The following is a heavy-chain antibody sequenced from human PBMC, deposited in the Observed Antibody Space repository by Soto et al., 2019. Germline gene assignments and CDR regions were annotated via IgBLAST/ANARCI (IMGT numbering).Heavy chain of an antibody. CDR2: INPNSGGT. V-gene: IGHV1-2*04. D-gene: IGHD4-17*01. Sequence: ASVKVSCKASGYTFTGYYMHWVRQAPGQGLEWMGRINPNSGGTNYAQKFQGWVTMTRDTTISTAYMELSRLRSDDTAVYYCARGPSGDYPHNRFDPWGQGTLVTVSS. CDR3: ARGPSGDYPHNRFDP. J-gene: IGHJ5*02. CDR1: GYTFTGYY.